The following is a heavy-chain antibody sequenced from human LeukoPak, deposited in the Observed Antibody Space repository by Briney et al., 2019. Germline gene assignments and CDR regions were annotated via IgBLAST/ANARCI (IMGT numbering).Heavy chain of an antibody. V-gene: IGHV4-31*03. D-gene: IGHD3-10*01. CDR1: GGSISSGGYY. J-gene: IGHJ4*02. CDR3: ARDPYGSIDY. CDR2: IYYSGST. Sequence: PSQTLSLTCTVSGGSISSGGYYWSWIRQHPGKGLEWIGHIYYSGSTYYNPSLKSRVTIPVDTSKNQFSLKLSSVTAADTAVYYCARDPYGSIDYWGQGTLVTVSS.